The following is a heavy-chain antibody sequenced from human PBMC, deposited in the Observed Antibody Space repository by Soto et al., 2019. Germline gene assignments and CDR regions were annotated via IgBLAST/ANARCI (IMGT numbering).Heavy chain of an antibody. CDR3: ARLHGSYYRFYVDF. J-gene: IGHJ4*02. D-gene: IGHD1-26*01. V-gene: IGHV4-61*08. CDR2: IYYSGST. CDR1: NASVSGGGYY. Sequence: QVQLQESGPRLVKPSETLSLTCTVSNASVSGGGYYWSWIRQPPGKGLEWIGYIYYSGSTNYRPSLESRATLSLDRSKNQFSLRLTSVTAADTAVYYCARLHGSYYRFYVDFWGQGTLVTVSS.